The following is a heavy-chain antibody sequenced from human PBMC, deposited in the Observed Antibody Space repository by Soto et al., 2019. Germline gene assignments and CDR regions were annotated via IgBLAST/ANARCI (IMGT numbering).Heavy chain of an antibody. V-gene: IGHV1-2*04. Sequence: ASVKVSCKASGYTFTGYYMHWVRQAPGQGLEWMGWINPNSGGTNYAQKFQGWVTMTRDTSISTAYMELSRLRSDDTAVYYCARGSITMVAGGFDYWGQGTLVTVSS. CDR2: INPNSGGT. CDR3: ARGSITMVAGGFDY. J-gene: IGHJ4*02. D-gene: IGHD3-10*01. CDR1: GYTFTGYY.